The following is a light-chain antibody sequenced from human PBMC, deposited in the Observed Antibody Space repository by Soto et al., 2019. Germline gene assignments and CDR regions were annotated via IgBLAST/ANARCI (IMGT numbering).Light chain of an antibody. V-gene: IGKV1-33*01. CDR3: QQYDNLPT. Sequence: DIQMTQSPSSLSASVGDRVTITCQASQDISNYLNWYQQKRGKAPKLLIYDASNLETGDPSRFSGSGSGTEFTVTISSHQREDIATYYCQQYDNLPTFGPGTKVDIK. CDR1: QDISNY. CDR2: DAS. J-gene: IGKJ3*01.